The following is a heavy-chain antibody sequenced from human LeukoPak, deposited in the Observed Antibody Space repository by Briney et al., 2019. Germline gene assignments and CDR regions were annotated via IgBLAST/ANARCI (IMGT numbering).Heavy chain of an antibody. J-gene: IGHJ3*02. CDR1: GGSITNSGHF. Sequence: SQTLSLTCTVSGGSITNSGHFWTWFRQPAGKSLEWIGRIHAIEGTRYNPSLKSRVTISSDTSKSQISLNLTSMSAADTAMYYCASDEITGGFGAFDIWGQGTMVTVSS. CDR2: IHAIEGT. V-gene: IGHV4-61*02. D-gene: IGHD7-27*01. CDR3: ASDEITGGFGAFDI.